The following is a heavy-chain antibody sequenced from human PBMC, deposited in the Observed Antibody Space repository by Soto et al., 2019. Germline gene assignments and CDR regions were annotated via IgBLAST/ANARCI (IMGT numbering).Heavy chain of an antibody. J-gene: IGHJ6*02. CDR1: GFTFSSYG. V-gene: IGHV3-33*01. D-gene: IGHD3-22*01. CDR3: ARDPSYYYDSSGYPEGYYYGMDV. CDR2: IWYDGSNK. Sequence: QVQLVESGGGVVQPGRSLRLSCAASGFTFSSYGMHWVRQAPGKGLEWVAVIWYDGSNKYYADSVKGRFTISRDNSKNTLYLQMNSLRAEDTAVYYCARDPSYYYDSSGYPEGYYYGMDVWGQGTTVTVSS.